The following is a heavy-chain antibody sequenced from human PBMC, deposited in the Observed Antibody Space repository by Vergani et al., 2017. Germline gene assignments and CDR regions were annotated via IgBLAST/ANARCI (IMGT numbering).Heavy chain of an antibody. V-gene: IGHV3-23*01. D-gene: IGHD6-13*01. CDR3: AKGGHSSSWPRRIKDAY. CDR2: ISGSGGST. Sequence: EVQLLESGGGLVQPGGSLRLSCAASGFTFSSYAMSWVRQAPGKGLEWVSAISGSGGSTYYADSVKGRITISRDNSKNTLYLQMNSLRAEDTAVYYCAKGGHSSSWPRRIKDAYWGQGTLVTVSS. CDR1: GFTFSSYA. J-gene: IGHJ4*02.